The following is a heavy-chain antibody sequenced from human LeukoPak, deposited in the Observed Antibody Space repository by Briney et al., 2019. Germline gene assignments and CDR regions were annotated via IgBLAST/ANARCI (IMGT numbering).Heavy chain of an antibody. CDR1: GASISSYY. D-gene: IGHD6-13*01. CDR2: IYYSGST. CDR3: VRVPIGAGTYWYFDL. J-gene: IGHJ2*01. Sequence: SETLSLTCTLSGASISSYYWSWIRHPPGKGLEWIGYIYYSGSTNYNPSLKSRATISVDTSKNQFSLKLSSVTAAATAVFYCVRVPIGAGTYWYFDLWGRGTLVTVSS. V-gene: IGHV4-59*01.